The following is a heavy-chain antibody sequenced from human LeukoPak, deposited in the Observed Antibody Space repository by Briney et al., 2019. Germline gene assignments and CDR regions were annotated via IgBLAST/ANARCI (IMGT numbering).Heavy chain of an antibody. Sequence: SETLSLTCTVSGGSISSSSYYWGWIRQPPGKGLEWIGSIYYSGSTYYNPSLKSRVTISVDTSKNQFSLKLSSVTAADTAVYYCARHLDSSGYYLRSWDYWGQGTLVTVSS. CDR1: GGSISSSSYY. CDR3: ARHLDSSGYYLRSWDY. V-gene: IGHV4-39*01. J-gene: IGHJ4*02. CDR2: IYYSGST. D-gene: IGHD3-22*01.